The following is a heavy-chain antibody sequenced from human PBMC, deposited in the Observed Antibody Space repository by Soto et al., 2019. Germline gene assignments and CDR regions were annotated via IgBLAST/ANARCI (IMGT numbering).Heavy chain of an antibody. D-gene: IGHD2-2*01. V-gene: IGHV4-59*08. J-gene: IGHJ5*02. CDR1: GGSISSYY. Sequence: SETLSLTCTVSGGSISSYYWSWIRQPPGKGLEWIGYIYYSGSTNYNPSLKSRVTISVDTSKNQFSLKLSSVTAADTAVYYCARRYCSSTSCNWFDPWGQGTLVTVSS. CDR2: IYYSGST. CDR3: ARRYCSSTSCNWFDP.